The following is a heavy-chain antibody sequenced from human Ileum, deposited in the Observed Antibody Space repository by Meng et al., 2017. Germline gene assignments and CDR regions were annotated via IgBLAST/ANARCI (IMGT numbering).Heavy chain of an antibody. D-gene: IGHD3-16*01. Sequence: QVQLLPWGAGLLKPSETLSLTCAVYGGSFSGYYWSWFRQPPGKGLEWIGEIYYSGGTKYNPSLKSRVTISGDTSKNQFSLKLTSVTAADTAVYYCARHLGRSFDYWGQGTLVTVSS. CDR2: IYYSGGT. CDR1: GGSFSGYY. V-gene: IGHV4-34*02. CDR3: ARHLGRSFDY. J-gene: IGHJ4*02.